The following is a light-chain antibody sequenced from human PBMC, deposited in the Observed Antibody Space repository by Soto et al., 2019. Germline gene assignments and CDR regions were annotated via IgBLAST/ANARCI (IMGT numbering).Light chain of an antibody. CDR3: QQTTTFPLT. CDR1: QGVSTW. J-gene: IGKJ4*01. Sequence: DLPITQSPSSVSASVGDRVTITCRASQGVSTWLAWYQQKPGKAPNLLIYTASSLQSGVPSRFSGSGSGTDFTLTISSLQPEDFATYYCQQTTTFPLTFGGGTKVDI. V-gene: IGKV1D-12*01. CDR2: TAS.